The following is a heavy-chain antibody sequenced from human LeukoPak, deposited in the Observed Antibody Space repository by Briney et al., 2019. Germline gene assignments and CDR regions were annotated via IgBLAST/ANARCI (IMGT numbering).Heavy chain of an antibody. V-gene: IGHV4-59*01. Sequence: SETLSLTCTVSRGSISPYYWSWIRQPPGKGLEWIGYIYYIGSTNYNPSLKSRVTMPVDTSKNQFSLKLTSVTAADTAVYYCARGSTFSSWPDYWGQGALVTVSS. CDR1: RGSISPYY. CDR2: IYYIGST. J-gene: IGHJ4*02. D-gene: IGHD6-13*01. CDR3: ARGSTFSSWPDY.